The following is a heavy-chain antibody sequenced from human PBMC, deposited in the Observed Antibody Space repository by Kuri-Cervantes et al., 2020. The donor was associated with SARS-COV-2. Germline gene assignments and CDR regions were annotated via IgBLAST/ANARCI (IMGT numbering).Heavy chain of an antibody. J-gene: IGHJ5*02. D-gene: IGHD2-8*02. CDR3: ARGQYGTGWYDH. CDR1: GFTFSDSA. V-gene: IGHV3-23*01. Sequence: GESLKISCAASGFTFSDSAMNWVRQAPGKGLEWVSAISTSGAYTYYADSVKGRFTISRDNSQQTVYLQMDSLRVEDTAIYYCARGQYGTGWYDHWAQGTLVTVSS. CDR2: ISTSGAYT.